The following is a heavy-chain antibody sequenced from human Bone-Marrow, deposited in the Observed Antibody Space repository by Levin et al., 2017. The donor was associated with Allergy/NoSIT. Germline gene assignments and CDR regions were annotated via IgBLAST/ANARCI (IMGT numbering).Heavy chain of an antibody. CDR3: ARPQEDDASSTWEDAFDI. V-gene: IGHV4-34*01. CDR1: GGSLSGSY. J-gene: IGHJ3*02. Sequence: ASETLSLTCAVYGGSLSGSYWNWIRQAPEMGLEWIGEISDSGSTNYNPSLKGRVTISLDKSKNQFSLQLTAVTAADTAMYYCARPQEDDASSTWEDAFDIWGPGTLVTVSS. CDR2: ISDSGST. D-gene: IGHD6-13*01.